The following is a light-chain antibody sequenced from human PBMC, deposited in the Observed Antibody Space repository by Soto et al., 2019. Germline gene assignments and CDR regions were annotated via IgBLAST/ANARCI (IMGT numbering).Light chain of an antibody. J-gene: IGKJ2*01. CDR3: QQYYSHPMYT. CDR2: AAS. CDR1: QGISSY. V-gene: IGKV1-8*01. Sequence: AIRMTQSPSSFSASTGDRVTITCRASQGISSYLAWYQQKPGKAPKLLIYAASTLQSGVPSRFSGSGSGTDFTLTISCLQSEDFATYYCQQYYSHPMYTFGQGTKLEIK.